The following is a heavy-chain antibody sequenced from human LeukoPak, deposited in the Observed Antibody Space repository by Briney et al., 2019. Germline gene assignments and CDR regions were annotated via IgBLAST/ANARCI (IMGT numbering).Heavy chain of an antibody. CDR1: GFTFSDYN. CDR2: ISRSGSTK. J-gene: IGHJ6*03. D-gene: IGHD2-15*01. Sequence: GGSLRLSCAASGFTFSDYNMRWIRQAPGKGLEWVSSISRSGSTKYYADSVKGRFTISRDNAKNSLFLQMNSLRAEDTAVYYCARVLRYCSGGNCYSGGLGYMDVWGKGTAVTISS. V-gene: IGHV3-11*01. CDR3: ARVLRYCSGGNCYSGGLGYMDV.